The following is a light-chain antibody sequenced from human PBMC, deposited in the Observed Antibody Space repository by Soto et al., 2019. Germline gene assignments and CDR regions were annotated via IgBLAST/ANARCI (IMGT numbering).Light chain of an antibody. CDR3: QQLNSYPLT. J-gene: IGKJ4*01. CDR2: GAS. CDR1: QSVSSSY. Sequence: EIVLTHSPGTLSLSPGERATLSCRASQSVSSSYLAWYQQKPGQAPRLLIYGASSRATGIPDRFSGSGSGTDFTLTISRLEPEDFATYYCQQLNSYPLTFGGGTKVDIK. V-gene: IGKV3-20*01.